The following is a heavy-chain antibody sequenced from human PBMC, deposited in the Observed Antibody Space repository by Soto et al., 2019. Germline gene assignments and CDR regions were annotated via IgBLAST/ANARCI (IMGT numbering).Heavy chain of an antibody. CDR1: GGSIRSGDYY. D-gene: IGHD6-13*01. CDR2: VHYSGNT. CDR3: AREIMAADHFDY. V-gene: IGHV4-30-4*01. J-gene: IGHJ4*02. Sequence: SETLSLTCTVSGGSIRSGDYYWGWIRQTPERGLEWCGYVHYSGNTFYNQSLKSRATISLDTSRNQFSLNLTSVTAADSAVYYCAREIMAADHFDYWGQGALVTVSS.